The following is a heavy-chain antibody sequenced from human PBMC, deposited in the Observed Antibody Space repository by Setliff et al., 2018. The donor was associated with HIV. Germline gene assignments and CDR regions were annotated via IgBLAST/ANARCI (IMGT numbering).Heavy chain of an antibody. V-gene: IGHV1-58*01. Sequence: SVKVSCKASGFIFTSSAVQWVRQARGQRLEWIGWIVVGSGNTNYAQKFQERVTITRDMSTSTAYMELSSLRSEDTAVYYCAADLLNEYAFDIWGQGTMVTVSS. J-gene: IGHJ3*02. CDR2: IVVGSGNT. D-gene: IGHD2-21*01. CDR1: GFIFTSSA. CDR3: AADLLNEYAFDI.